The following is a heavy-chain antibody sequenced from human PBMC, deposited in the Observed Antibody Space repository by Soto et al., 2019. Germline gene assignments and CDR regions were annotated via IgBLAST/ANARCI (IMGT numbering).Heavy chain of an antibody. CDR3: AKCSVGTVRTSGWCNWFDP. D-gene: IGHD6-19*01. Sequence: EVRLLESGGGLAQPGGSRRLSCAASGFTFSSSAMNWVRQAPGKGLEWVSSIRVGGGDTFYADSVRGRFTVSRDISRNTLYLERNSLSAEDTAIYYCAKCSVGTVRTSGWCNWFDPWGQGTLVTVSS. CDR2: IRVGGGDT. J-gene: IGHJ5*02. CDR1: GFTFSSSA. V-gene: IGHV3-23*01.